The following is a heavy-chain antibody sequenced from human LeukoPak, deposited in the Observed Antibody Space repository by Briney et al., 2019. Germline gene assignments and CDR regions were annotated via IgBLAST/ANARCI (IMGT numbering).Heavy chain of an antibody. CDR1: GFTFSTYG. CDR3: AKDLHYGSADY. V-gene: IGHV3-74*01. CDR2: INPDGENT. D-gene: IGHD3-10*01. Sequence: GGSLRLSCAASGFTFSTYGMHWVRPVPGKGLVWVSFINPDGENTNYADSVKGRFIISRDNAKNTLYLQMNSLRAEDTAVYYCAKDLHYGSADYWGQGIQVTVSS. J-gene: IGHJ4*02.